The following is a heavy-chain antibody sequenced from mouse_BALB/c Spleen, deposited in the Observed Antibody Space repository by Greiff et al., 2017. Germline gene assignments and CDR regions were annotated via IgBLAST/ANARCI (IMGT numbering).Heavy chain of an antibody. J-gene: IGHJ3*01. CDR2: INPSSGYT. Sequence: QVQLQQSGAELARPGASVKMSCKASGYTFTSYTMHWVKQRPGQGLEWIGYINPSSGYTNYNQKFKDKATLTADKSSSTAYMQLSSLTSEDSAVYYCARSVYGNYVAYWGQGTLVTVSA. CDR3: ARSVYGNYVAY. CDR1: GYTFTSYT. D-gene: IGHD2-1*01. V-gene: IGHV1-4*01.